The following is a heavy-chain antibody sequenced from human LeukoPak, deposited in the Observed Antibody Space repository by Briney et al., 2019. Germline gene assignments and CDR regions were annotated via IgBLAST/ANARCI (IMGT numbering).Heavy chain of an antibody. J-gene: IGHJ4*02. CDR1: GGSISSGGYS. CDR3: ARHGGYYFDH. Sequence: SQTLSLTCAVSGGSISSGGYSWSWIRQPPGKGLEWIGQIHQSGHTIYNPSLMSRVTISIDTSKDQFSLILSSVTAADTAANYCARHGGYYFDHWGQGTLVTVSS. D-gene: IGHD3-16*01. CDR2: IHQSGHT. V-gene: IGHV4-30-2*03.